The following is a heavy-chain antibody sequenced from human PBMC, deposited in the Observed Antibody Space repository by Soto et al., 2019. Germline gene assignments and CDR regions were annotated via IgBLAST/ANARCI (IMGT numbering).Heavy chain of an antibody. Sequence: GWSLRLSCAASGFTFTVYWMTWVRQAPGKGLEWVANIKPDGTETYYVDSVRGRFTISRDNAKNSLFLQMNSLRAEDTAIYYCVSNQYWGPGTLVTVSS. J-gene: IGHJ4*02. V-gene: IGHV3-7*01. CDR2: IKPDGTET. CDR1: GFTFTVYW. CDR3: VSNQY.